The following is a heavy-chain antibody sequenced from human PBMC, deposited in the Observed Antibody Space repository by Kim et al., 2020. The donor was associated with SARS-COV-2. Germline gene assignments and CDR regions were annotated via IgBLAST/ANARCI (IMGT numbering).Heavy chain of an antibody. CDR1: GFTFGDYA. D-gene: IGHD3-22*01. CDR2: IRSKAYGGTT. V-gene: IGHV3-49*03. Sequence: GGSLRLSCTASGFTFGDYAMSWFRQAPGKGLEWVGFIRSKAYGGTTEYAASVKGRFTISRDDSKSIAYLQMNSLKTEDTAVYYCTRDKGTYYYDSSGLDPFDYWGQGTLVTVSS. J-gene: IGHJ4*02. CDR3: TRDKGTYYYDSSGLDPFDY.